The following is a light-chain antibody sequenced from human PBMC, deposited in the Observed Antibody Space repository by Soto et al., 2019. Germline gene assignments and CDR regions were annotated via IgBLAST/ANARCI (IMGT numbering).Light chain of an antibody. Sequence: IQLTQSPSSLSASAGDRFTIACRASQGISSLLAWYQQKPGKAPKLLIHAASTLQSGVPSRFSGSGSGTDFTLTISSLQPEDFATYYCQQLNSYPITFGQGTLLEIK. CDR2: AAS. J-gene: IGKJ5*01. CDR3: QQLNSYPIT. V-gene: IGKV1-9*01. CDR1: QGISSL.